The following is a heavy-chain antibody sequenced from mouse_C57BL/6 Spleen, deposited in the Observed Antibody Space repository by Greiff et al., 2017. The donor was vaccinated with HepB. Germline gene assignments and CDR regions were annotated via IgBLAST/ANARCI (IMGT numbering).Heavy chain of an antibody. J-gene: IGHJ2*01. V-gene: IGHV14-4*01. D-gene: IGHD1-1*01. CDR3: TTVYYGSSLDY. CDR2: IDPENGDT. CDR1: GFNIKDDY. Sequence: EVKLQESGAELVRPGASVKLSCTASGFNIKDDYMHWVKQRPEQGLEWIGWIDPENGDTESTSKFQGKAPITADTSSNTAYLQLSSLTAEDTAVYYCTTVYYGSSLDYWGQGTTLTVSS.